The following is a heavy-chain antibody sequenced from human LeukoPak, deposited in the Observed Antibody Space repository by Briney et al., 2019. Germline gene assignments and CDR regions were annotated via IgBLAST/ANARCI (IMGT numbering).Heavy chain of an antibody. Sequence: SETLSLTCAVYGGSFSGYYWSWIRQPPGKGLEWIGEINHSGSTNYNPSLKSRVTISVDTSKNQFSLKLSSVTAADTAVYYCARGSTVTTLGSWFDPWVQGTLVTVSS. CDR2: INHSGST. V-gene: IGHV4-34*01. CDR1: GGSFSGYY. J-gene: IGHJ5*02. CDR3: ARGSTVTTLGSWFDP. D-gene: IGHD4-11*01.